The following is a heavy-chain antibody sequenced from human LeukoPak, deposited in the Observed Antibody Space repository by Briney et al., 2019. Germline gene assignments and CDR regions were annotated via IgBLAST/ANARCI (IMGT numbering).Heavy chain of an antibody. CDR1: GFSFSDYY. CDR2: ISSSGSTK. CDR3: ARSYGGNAWGAFDI. V-gene: IGHV3-11*04. D-gene: IGHD4-23*01. J-gene: IGHJ3*02. Sequence: PGGSLRLSCAASGFSFSDYYMTWIRQAPGKGLEWVSYISSSGSTKNYADSVKGRFTISRDNAKNSLHLQMNSLRAEDTALYYCARSYGGNAWGAFDIWGQGTMVTVSS.